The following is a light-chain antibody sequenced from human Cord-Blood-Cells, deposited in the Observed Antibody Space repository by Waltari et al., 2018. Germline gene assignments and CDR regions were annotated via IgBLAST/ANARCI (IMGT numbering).Light chain of an antibody. CDR3: GADHGSGSNFVWV. J-gene: IGLJ3*02. CDR2: VGTGGIVG. V-gene: IGLV9-49*01. Sequence: QPVLTQPPSASASLGAPVTPTCTLSSSYSNYKVDWYQQSPGQGPRFVMRVGTGGIVGSKGDGIPDRFSVLGSGLNRYLTIKNIQEEDESDYHCGADHGSGSNFVWVFGGGTKLTVL. CDR1: SSYSNYK.